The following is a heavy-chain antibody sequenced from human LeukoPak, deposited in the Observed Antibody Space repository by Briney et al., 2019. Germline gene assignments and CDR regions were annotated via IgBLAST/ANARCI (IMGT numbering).Heavy chain of an antibody. CDR2: IRNSGSNT. CDR1: GFTFSDFH. CDR3: ARDLGVGGAFDI. J-gene: IGHJ3*02. V-gene: IGHV3-11*01. Sequence: GGSLRLSCAASGFTFSDFHMSWIRQAPGKGLEWVSYIRNSGSNTYYADSVKGRFTISRDNAKNSLYLQMNSLRTEDTAVYYCARDLGVGGAFDIWGQGTMATVSS. D-gene: IGHD3-3*01.